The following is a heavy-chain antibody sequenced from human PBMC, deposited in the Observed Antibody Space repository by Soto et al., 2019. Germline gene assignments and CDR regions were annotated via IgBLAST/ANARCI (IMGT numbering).Heavy chain of an antibody. Sequence: TSETLSLTCTVSGGSVRSGSYYWSWIRQPPGKELEWIGYIYYSGSTNYNPSLKSRVTISVDRSKNQFSLKLSSVTAADTAVYYCARVPDRWGQGTLVTVSS. V-gene: IGHV4-61*01. D-gene: IGHD2-2*01. CDR1: GGSVRSGSYY. J-gene: IGHJ5*02. CDR3: ARVPDR. CDR2: IYYSGST.